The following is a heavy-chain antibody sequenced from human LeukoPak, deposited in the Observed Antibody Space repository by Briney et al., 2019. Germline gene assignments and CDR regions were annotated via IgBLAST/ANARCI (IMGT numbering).Heavy chain of an antibody. CDR1: GGSISSSSYY. V-gene: IGHV4-61*02. CDR3: ARAEPRGYCSSTSCYTTEGGHDY. CDR2: IYTSGST. D-gene: IGHD2-2*02. J-gene: IGHJ4*02. Sequence: SETLSLTCTVSGGSISSSSYYWSWIRQPAGKGLEWIGRIYTSGSTNYNPSLKSRVTISVDTSKNQFSLKLSSVTAADTAVYYCARAEPRGYCSSTSCYTTEGGHDYWGQGTLVTVSS.